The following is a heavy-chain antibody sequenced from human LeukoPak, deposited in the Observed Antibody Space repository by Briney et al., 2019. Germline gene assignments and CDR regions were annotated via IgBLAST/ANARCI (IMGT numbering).Heavy chain of an antibody. CDR1: GFTFSSYA. D-gene: IGHD6-25*01. V-gene: IGHV3-23*01. CDR2: ISGSGGST. CDR3: AKDLLGSSADFDY. Sequence: GGSLRLSCAASGFTFSSYAMTWVRLAPGKGLEWVSTISGSGGSTYYADSVKGRFTISRDNSQNTLYLQMISLRVEDTAVYYCAKDLLGSSADFDYWGQGTLVTVSS. J-gene: IGHJ4*02.